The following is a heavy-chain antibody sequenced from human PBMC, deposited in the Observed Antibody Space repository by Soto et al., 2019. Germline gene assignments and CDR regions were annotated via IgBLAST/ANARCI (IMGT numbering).Heavy chain of an antibody. J-gene: IGHJ3*02. CDR2: IGTAGDT. V-gene: IGHV3-13*01. Sequence: GGSMRHSCAASGLTFSSYDMHWIRHATGKGLEWVSAIGTAGDTYYPGSVKGRFTISRENAKNSLYLQMNSLRAGDTAVYYCARGQKRYCSGGRCYWAMEVGNAFDIWGQGTMVTVSS. D-gene: IGHD2-15*01. CDR3: ARGQKRYCSGGRCYWAMEVGNAFDI. CDR1: GLTFSSYD.